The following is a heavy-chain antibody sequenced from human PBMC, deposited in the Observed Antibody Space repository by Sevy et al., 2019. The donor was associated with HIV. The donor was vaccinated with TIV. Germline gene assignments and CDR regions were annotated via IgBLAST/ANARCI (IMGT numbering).Heavy chain of an antibody. CDR1: GFTVNSNY. CDR3: ARGKSGYGYALNY. D-gene: IGHD5-18*01. CDR2: IHSDDTT. J-gene: IGHJ4*02. Sequence: GSLRLSCAASGFTVNSNYMTWVRQAPGKGLEGVSVIHSDDTTYHADSVKDRFTISRDNFKNTLYLHMSSLGAEDTAVYYCARGKSGYGYALNYWGQGTLVTVSS. V-gene: IGHV3-66*01.